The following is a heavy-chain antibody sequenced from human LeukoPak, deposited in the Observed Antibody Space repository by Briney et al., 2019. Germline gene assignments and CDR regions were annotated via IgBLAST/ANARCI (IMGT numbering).Heavy chain of an antibody. CDR3: AREEFAYYSFDY. J-gene: IGHJ4*02. Sequence: ASVKVSCKASGYTFASYYMHWVRQAPGQGLEWMGIINPSGGSTSYAQKFQGRVTMTRDTSTSTVYMELSSLRSEDTAVYYCAREEFAYYSFDYWGQGTLVTVSS. CDR1: GYTFASYY. D-gene: IGHD2-21*01. V-gene: IGHV1-46*01. CDR2: INPSGGST.